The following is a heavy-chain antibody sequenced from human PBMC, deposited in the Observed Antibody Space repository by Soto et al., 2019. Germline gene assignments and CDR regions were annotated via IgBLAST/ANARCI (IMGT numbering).Heavy chain of an antibody. J-gene: IGHJ6*02. Sequence: GASVKVSCKASGYTFTTYGINWVRQAPGQGLEWMGWVSPYNGDTTYAQNFQGRVTMTTDTSTRTAYKELRSLRSDDTAVYYCAREVGHMDVWGQGTTVTVS. CDR1: GYTFTTYG. D-gene: IGHD2-2*01. CDR3: AREVGHMDV. CDR2: VSPYNGDT. V-gene: IGHV1-18*04.